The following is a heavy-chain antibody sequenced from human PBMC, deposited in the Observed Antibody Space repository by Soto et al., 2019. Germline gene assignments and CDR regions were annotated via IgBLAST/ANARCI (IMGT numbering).Heavy chain of an antibody. Sequence: PSETLSLTCAVYGGSFSGYYWSWIRQPPGKGLEWIGEINHSGSTNYNPSLKSRVTISVDTSKNQFSLKLSSVTAADTAVYYCARSTPYSSSPYYYYYYYMDVWAKGTTVTVSS. CDR1: GGSFSGYY. J-gene: IGHJ6*03. CDR3: ARSTPYSSSPYYYYYYYMDV. CDR2: INHSGST. V-gene: IGHV4-34*01. D-gene: IGHD6-6*01.